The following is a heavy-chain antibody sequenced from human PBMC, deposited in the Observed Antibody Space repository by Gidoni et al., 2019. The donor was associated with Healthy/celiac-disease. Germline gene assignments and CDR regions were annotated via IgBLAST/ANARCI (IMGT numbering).Heavy chain of an antibody. Sequence: QITLKESGPTLVKPTQTLTLTCTFSGFSLSTIGVGLGWIRPTPGKALEWLALIYGNDDKRYSPSLKTRLTITKDTSKNQVVLTMTNMDPVDTATYYCAHRRGFWSGYYRNWFDPWGQGTLVTVSS. CDR3: AHRRGFWSGYYRNWFDP. J-gene: IGHJ5*02. D-gene: IGHD3-3*01. CDR1: GFSLSTIGVG. V-gene: IGHV2-5*01. CDR2: IYGNDDK.